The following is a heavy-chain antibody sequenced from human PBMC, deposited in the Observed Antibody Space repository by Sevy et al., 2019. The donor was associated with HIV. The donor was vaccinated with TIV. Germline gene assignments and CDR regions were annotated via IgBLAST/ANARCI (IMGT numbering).Heavy chain of an antibody. CDR1: GYTFVSYG. Sequence: ASVKVSCKTSGYTFVSYGIGWVRQAPGQGLEWVGWISGYDGKTNYAQKFQGRVTMTTDTSTSTAYMELRSLRSDDTAVYYCARGLLNYYDSSGYYYSAWGQGTLVTVSS. CDR3: ARGLLNYYDSSGYYYSA. V-gene: IGHV1-18*04. CDR2: ISGYDGKT. J-gene: IGHJ5*02. D-gene: IGHD3-22*01.